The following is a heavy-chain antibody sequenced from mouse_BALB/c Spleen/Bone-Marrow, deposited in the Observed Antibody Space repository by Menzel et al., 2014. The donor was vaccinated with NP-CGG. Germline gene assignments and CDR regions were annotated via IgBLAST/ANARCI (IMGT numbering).Heavy chain of an antibody. Sequence: LVESGAELVRPGSSVKISCKASGYTFRSYWMNWVKQRPGQGLEWIGQIYPGDGDTNYNGKFKGKVTLTADKSSSTAYMQLGSLTSEDSAVYFCARGPSPGCSWFAYWGQGTLVTVSA. CDR3: ARGPSPGCSWFAY. D-gene: IGHD3-1*01. CDR1: GYTFRSYW. CDR2: IYPGDGDT. V-gene: IGHV1-80*01. J-gene: IGHJ3*01.